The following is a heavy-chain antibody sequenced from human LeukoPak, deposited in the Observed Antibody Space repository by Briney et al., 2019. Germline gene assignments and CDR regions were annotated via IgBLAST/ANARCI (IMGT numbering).Heavy chain of an antibody. CDR1: GFTFSSYS. J-gene: IGHJ4*02. CDR3: ARDQMRPNYDFWSGPWGRAYYFDY. Sequence: PGGSLRLFCAASGFTFSSYSMNSVRQAPGKGLEWVSSISIRSSYIYYADSVKGRFTISRDNAKNSLYLQMNSLRAEDTAVYYCARDQMRPNYDFWSGPWGRAYYFDYWGQGTLVTVSS. D-gene: IGHD3-3*01. CDR2: ISIRSSYI. V-gene: IGHV3-21*01.